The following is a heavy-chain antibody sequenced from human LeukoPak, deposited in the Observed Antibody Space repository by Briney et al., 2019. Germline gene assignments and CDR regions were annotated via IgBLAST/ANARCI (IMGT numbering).Heavy chain of an antibody. J-gene: IGHJ4*02. D-gene: IGHD2-15*01. CDR1: GGSISSYY. V-gene: IGHV4-4*07. CDR3: ARDRVVDCSGGSCYERYFDY. Sequence: PSETLSLTCTVSGGSISSYYWSWIRQPAGKGREWIGRIYTSGSTNYNPSLKSRVTMSVDTSKNQFSLKLSSVTAADTAVYYCARDRVVDCSGGSCYERYFDYWGQGTLVTVSS. CDR2: IYTSGST.